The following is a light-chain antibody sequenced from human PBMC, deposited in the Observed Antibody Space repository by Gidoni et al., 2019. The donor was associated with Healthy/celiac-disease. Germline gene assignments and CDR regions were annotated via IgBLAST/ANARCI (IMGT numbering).Light chain of an antibody. CDR3: QSYDSSNHWV. Sequence: NFMLTQPHSVSESPGKTVTISCTRSSGSIASNYVQWSPQRPGRAPTPVIYEDNQRPSGVPDRFSGSIDSSSNSASLTISGLKTEDEADYYCQSYDSSNHWVFGGGTKLTVL. V-gene: IGLV6-57*04. CDR1: SGSIASNY. CDR2: EDN. J-gene: IGLJ3*02.